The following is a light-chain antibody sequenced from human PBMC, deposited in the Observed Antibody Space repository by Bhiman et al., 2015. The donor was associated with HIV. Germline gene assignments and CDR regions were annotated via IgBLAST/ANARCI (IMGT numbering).Light chain of an antibody. CDR3: CSYTSSSTYV. CDR1: SSDVGGYNY. Sequence: QSALTQPASVSGSPGQSITISCTGTSSDVGGYNYVSWYQQHPGKAPKLILYDVTNRPSGISDRFSGSKSGNTASLTISGLQAEDEADYYCCSYTSSSTYVFGSGTKVTVL. V-gene: IGLV2-14*03. CDR2: DVT. J-gene: IGLJ1*01.